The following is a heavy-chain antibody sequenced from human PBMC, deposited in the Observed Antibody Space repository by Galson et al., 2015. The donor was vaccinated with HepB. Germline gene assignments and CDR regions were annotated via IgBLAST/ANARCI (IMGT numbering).Heavy chain of an antibody. Sequence: SLRLSCAASGFTFNDHAMSWIRQTPGKGLGWVSGISSSGGSTYYADSVKGRFTISRDNSKKTLYLQMNSLRAEDTSVYYCAKGDYIVILQTSYFDHWGQGTLVTVSS. CDR1: GFTFNDHA. CDR3: AKGDYIVILQTSYFDH. V-gene: IGHV3-23*01. CDR2: ISSSGGST. J-gene: IGHJ4*02. D-gene: IGHD2/OR15-2a*01.